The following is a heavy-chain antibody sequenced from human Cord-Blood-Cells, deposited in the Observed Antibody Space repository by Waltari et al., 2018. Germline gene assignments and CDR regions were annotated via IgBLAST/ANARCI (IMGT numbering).Heavy chain of an antibody. Sequence: QVQLVQPGAEVKQPRASVKVSCKVSGYTRTAFTMHWVLQAPGKGLEWMGGFDPENGETIYAQKFQGRVTMTEDTSTDTAYRELSSLRSEDTAVYYCATHLRYDFWSGYSMDVWGKGTTVTVSS. CDR1: GYTRTAFT. CDR2: FDPENGET. CDR3: ATHLRYDFWSGYSMDV. D-gene: IGHD3-3*01. J-gene: IGHJ6*03. V-gene: IGHV1-24*01.